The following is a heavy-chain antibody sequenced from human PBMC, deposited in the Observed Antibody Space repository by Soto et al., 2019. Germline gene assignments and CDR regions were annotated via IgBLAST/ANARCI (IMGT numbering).Heavy chain of an antibody. Sequence: ASVKVSCKASGYTFTSYAMHWVRQAPRQRLEWMGWINAGNGNTKYSQKFQGRVTITRDTSASTAYMELSSLRSEDTAVYYCARDPHYYDSSGTFDYWGQGNLVTVSS. CDR2: INAGNGNT. D-gene: IGHD3-22*01. CDR3: ARDPHYYDSSGTFDY. CDR1: GYTFTSYA. V-gene: IGHV1-3*01. J-gene: IGHJ4*02.